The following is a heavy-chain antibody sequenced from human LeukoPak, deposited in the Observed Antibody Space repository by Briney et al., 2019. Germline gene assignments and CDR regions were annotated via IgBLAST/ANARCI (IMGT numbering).Heavy chain of an antibody. D-gene: IGHD2-15*01. CDR3: ARGGYCSGAICYSPHSYYMDV. Sequence: PGGSQRPSCAASGFTFSSYWMSWVRQAPGKGLEWVASIKHGGSEKYYVDSVKGRFTISRDNAKNSLFLQMNSLRAEDTAVYYCARGGYCSGAICYSPHSYYMDVWGKGTTVTVSS. V-gene: IGHV3-7*01. CDR2: IKHGGSEK. J-gene: IGHJ6*03. CDR1: GFTFSSYW.